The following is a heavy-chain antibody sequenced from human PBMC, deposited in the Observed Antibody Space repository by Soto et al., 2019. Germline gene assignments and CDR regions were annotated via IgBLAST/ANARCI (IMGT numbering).Heavy chain of an antibody. CDR2: IWYDGSNK. J-gene: IGHJ4*02. CDR1: GFTFSSYG. Sequence: GGSLRLSCAASGFTFSSYGMHWVRQAPGKGLEWVAVIWYDGSNKYYADSVKGRFTISRDNAKNSLYLQMNSLRAEDTAVYYCVRAPYSSSWYYFDYWGPGTLVTVSS. CDR3: VRAPYSSSWYYFDY. D-gene: IGHD6-13*01. V-gene: IGHV3-33*01.